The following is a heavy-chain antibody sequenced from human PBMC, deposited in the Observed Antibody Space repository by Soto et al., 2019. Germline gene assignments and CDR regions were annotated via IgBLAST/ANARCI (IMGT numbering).Heavy chain of an antibody. CDR3: ARDQSLGAIAARRGWFDP. J-gene: IGHJ5*02. CDR2: INPSDGST. Sequence: ASVKVSCKASGYSFTSYYMHWVRQAPGQGLEWMGIINPSDGSTTYAQKFQGRVTMTRDTSTSTVYMELSSLRSEDTAVYYCARDQSLGAIAARRGWFDPWGQGTLVTVSS. D-gene: IGHD6-6*01. CDR1: GYSFTSYY. V-gene: IGHV1-46*01.